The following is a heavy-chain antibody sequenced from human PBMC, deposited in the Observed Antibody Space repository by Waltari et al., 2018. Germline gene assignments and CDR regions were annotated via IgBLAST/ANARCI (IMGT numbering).Heavy chain of an antibody. Sequence: EVQLVESGGGLVKPGGSLRLSCAASGFTFSSYSMNWVRQAPGKGLEWVSSISSSSSYIYYADSVKGRFTISRDNAKNSLYLQMNSLRAEDTAVYYCARERYDILTGYFDYWGQGTLVTVSS. D-gene: IGHD3-9*01. CDR3: ARERYDILTGYFDY. J-gene: IGHJ4*02. CDR1: GFTFSSYS. V-gene: IGHV3-21*01. CDR2: ISSSSSYI.